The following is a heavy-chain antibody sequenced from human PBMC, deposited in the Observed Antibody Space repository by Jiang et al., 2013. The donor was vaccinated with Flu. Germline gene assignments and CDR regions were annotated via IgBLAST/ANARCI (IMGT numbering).Heavy chain of an antibody. V-gene: IGHV3-13*01. CDR1: GFTFSRFH. D-gene: IGHD6-13*01. CDR3: ARGIRGFIDY. CDR2: IGTADDT. J-gene: IGHJ4*02. Sequence: LVQPGGSLRLSCAASGFTFSRFHIHWVRQAAGKGLEWVSGIGTADDTYYPGSVKGRFTVSRESAKNASYLQMNSLSAGDTAVYYCARGIRGFIDYWGQGTLVTVSS.